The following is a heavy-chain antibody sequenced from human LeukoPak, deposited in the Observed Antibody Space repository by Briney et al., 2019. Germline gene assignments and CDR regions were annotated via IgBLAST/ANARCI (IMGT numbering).Heavy chain of an antibody. D-gene: IGHD3-10*01. CDR1: GGSFSGYY. J-gene: IGHJ4*02. V-gene: IGHV4-34*01. Sequence: SETLSLTCAVYGGSFSGYYWSWIRQPPGKGLEWVGEINHSGSTNYNPSLKRRVTISVDTSKNQFSLKLSSLTAADTAVYYCASPYYGSGSTDYWGQGTLVTVSS. CDR3: ASPYYGSGSTDY. CDR2: INHSGST.